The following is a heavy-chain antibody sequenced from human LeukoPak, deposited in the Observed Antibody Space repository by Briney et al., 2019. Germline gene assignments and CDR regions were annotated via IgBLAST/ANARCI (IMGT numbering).Heavy chain of an antibody. Sequence: GASVKVSCKASGGTFSSYAISWVRQAPGQGLEWMGGIIPIFGTANYAQKFQGRVTITTDESTSTAYMELSSLRSEDTAVYYCARAGLRFNWFDPWGQGTLVTVPS. D-gene: IGHD3-3*01. V-gene: IGHV1-69*05. CDR2: IIPIFGTA. CDR3: ARAGLRFNWFDP. J-gene: IGHJ5*02. CDR1: GGTFSSYA.